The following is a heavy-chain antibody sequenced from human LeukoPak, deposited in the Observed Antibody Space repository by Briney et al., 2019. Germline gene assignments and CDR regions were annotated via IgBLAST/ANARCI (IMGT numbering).Heavy chain of an antibody. V-gene: IGHV4-59*01. D-gene: IGHD5-12*01. CDR3: ARVGGYSGFY. CDR1: GGPISGYF. J-gene: IGHJ4*02. Sequence: SETLSLTCTVSGGPISGYFWSWIRQPPGKGLEWIGYIHDNGRTTYNPSLRSRVTISIDTSKSQFSLKLNSLTTTDTAVYYCARVGGYSGFYWGQGTLVTVSS. CDR2: IHDNGRT.